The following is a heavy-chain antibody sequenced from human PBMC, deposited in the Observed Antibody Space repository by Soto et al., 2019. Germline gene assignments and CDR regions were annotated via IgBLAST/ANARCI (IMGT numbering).Heavy chain of an antibody. CDR3: ARDGGSSYGFDYCLDY. CDR2: ISYDGYNA. D-gene: IGHD5-18*01. CDR1: GFTFSTYA. V-gene: IGHV3-30-3*01. J-gene: IGHJ4*02. Sequence: QPGGSLRLSCAASGFTFSTYAVHWVRQAPSKGLEWVAVISYDGYNAYYADSVKGRFTISKDNSKNTLFLQMDNLRAEDTAVYFWARDGGSSYGFDYCLDYWGQGTLGTVSS.